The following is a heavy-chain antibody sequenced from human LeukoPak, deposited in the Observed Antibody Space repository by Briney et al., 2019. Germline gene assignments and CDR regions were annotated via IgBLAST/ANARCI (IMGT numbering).Heavy chain of an antibody. Sequence: GGSLRLSCAASGFTFNDYYMSWIRQAPGKGLEWVSYISTTSTYTNYADSVKGRFSTSRDNAKNSLYLQMNSLRDEDTAVYYCTRDFLAYGGNLVDNWGQGTLVTVSS. V-gene: IGHV3-11*05. CDR2: ISTTSTYT. CDR1: GFTFNDYY. J-gene: IGHJ4*02. CDR3: TRDFLAYGGNLVDN. D-gene: IGHD4-23*01.